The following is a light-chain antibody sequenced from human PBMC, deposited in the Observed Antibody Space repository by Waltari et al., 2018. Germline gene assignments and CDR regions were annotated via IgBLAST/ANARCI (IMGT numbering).Light chain of an antibody. Sequence: DIVMTQSPDSLVVSLGERDTIHCNAGQRVLYSSNNKNYLAWYQQKPGQPPKLLIYWASTRESGVPDRFSGSGSGTDFTLTISSLQAEDVAVYYCQQYYSTPYTFGQGTKLEIK. V-gene: IGKV4-1*01. CDR2: WAS. J-gene: IGKJ2*01. CDR1: QRVLYSSNNKNY. CDR3: QQYYSTPYT.